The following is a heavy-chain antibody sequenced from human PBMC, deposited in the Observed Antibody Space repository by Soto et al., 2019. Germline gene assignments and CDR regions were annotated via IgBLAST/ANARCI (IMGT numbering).Heavy chain of an antibody. Sequence: QVQLQESGPGLVKPSDTLSLTCAVSGYSISSSNWWGWIRQPPGKGLEWIGYIYYRGTTYYNPSPKSRVTMSVDTSKNQFSLQLTSVTAVDTAVYYCARREIQGPIDYWGQGTLVTVSS. CDR3: ARREIQGPIDY. CDR2: IYYRGTT. D-gene: IGHD1-26*01. CDR1: GYSISSSNW. J-gene: IGHJ4*02. V-gene: IGHV4-28*01.